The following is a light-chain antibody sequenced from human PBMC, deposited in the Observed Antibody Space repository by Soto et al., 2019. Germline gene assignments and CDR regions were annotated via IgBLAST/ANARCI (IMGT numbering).Light chain of an antibody. CDR2: SAS. CDR1: QSITTY. V-gene: IGKV1-39*01. J-gene: IGKJ1*01. CDR3: QQSHSTPLT. Sequence: DLQMTQSPSSLSASVGDRVTITCRASQSITTYLNWYQHKPGKAPKLLMYSASRLQSGVSSRFSGGGSGTDFTLTISSLQPDDFATYYCQQSHSTPLTFGQGTKVEVK.